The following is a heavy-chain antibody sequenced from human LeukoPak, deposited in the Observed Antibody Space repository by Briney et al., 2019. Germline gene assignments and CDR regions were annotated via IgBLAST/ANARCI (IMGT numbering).Heavy chain of an antibody. J-gene: IGHJ4*02. CDR1: GFTFSSYE. Sequence: GGSLRLSCAASGFTFSSYEMNWVRQAPGKGLEWVANINQDGSEKYYVDSVKGRFTISRDNAKNSLYLQMNTLRADDTAVYYCARDRIYYGSGSYYKTPLDSWGQGTLVTVSS. V-gene: IGHV3-7*01. D-gene: IGHD3-10*01. CDR2: INQDGSEK. CDR3: ARDRIYYGSGSYYKTPLDS.